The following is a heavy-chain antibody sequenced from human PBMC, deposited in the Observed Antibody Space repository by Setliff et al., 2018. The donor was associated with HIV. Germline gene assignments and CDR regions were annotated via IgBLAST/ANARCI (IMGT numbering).Heavy chain of an antibody. Sequence: GASVKVSCKASGYSFTTSGVSWVRQAPGQGLQWMGWINIRSGNTNYAQNFQGRVTMTTDTSTSTAYMGLRSLRSDDTAVYFCAREYPRVAGPTPYYFVYWGQGTLVTVSS. CDR2: INIRSGNT. D-gene: IGHD2-15*01. CDR3: AREYPRVAGPTPYYFVY. J-gene: IGHJ4*02. V-gene: IGHV1-18*01. CDR1: GYSFTTSG.